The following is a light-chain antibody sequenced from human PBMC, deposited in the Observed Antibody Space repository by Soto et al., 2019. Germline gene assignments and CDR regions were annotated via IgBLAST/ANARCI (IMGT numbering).Light chain of an antibody. Sequence: EIVLTQSPGTLSLSPGESATLSCRASQSLSTRYIAWYQQKAGQAPRLLIYGASTRATGIPDRFSGSGSGTDFTLTISRLEPEDFAVYYCQQYASSMVYTFGQGTKLDI. J-gene: IGKJ2*01. V-gene: IGKV3-20*01. CDR3: QQYASSMVYT. CDR1: QSLSTRY. CDR2: GAS.